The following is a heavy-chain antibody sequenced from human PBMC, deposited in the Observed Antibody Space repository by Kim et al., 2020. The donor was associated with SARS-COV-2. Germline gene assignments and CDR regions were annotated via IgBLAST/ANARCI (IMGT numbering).Heavy chain of an antibody. V-gene: IGHV3-48*03. CDR2: ISSSGRTI. CDR3: ARTGRDAFDI. Sequence: GGSLRLSCAASGFTFSSYELNWVRQAPGKGLEWVSYISSSGRTIYSADSVKGRFTISRDNAKNSLYLQMNSLRAEDTAVYYCARTGRDAFDIWGQGTMVTVSS. CDR1: GFTFSSYE. J-gene: IGHJ3*02.